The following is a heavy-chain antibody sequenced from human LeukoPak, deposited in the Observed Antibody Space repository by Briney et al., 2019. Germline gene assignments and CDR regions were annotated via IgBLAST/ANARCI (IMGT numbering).Heavy chain of an antibody. J-gene: IGHJ5*02. D-gene: IGHD3-9*01. CDR3: PRGAYFSRMSCAAGNWFDP. V-gene: IGHV4-59*01. Sequence: SETLSLTCSVPSDHNKDYYWICLRQPPGKGLEWLGYISYSGSTDYNPSLKSRVTISSDTSKNLLSLRLNSVTAADTAFYYCPRGAYFSRMSCAAGNWFDPGGQGILVTVSS. CDR1: SDHNKDYY. CDR2: ISYSGST.